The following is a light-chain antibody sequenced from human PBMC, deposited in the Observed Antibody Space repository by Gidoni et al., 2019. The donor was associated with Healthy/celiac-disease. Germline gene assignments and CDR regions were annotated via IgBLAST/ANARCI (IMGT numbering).Light chain of an antibody. Sequence: QSALTQPASVSGFPGQSITISCTGSSSDVAGSVFVSWYQQHPASPPKLIIYHVSTRPSGVSTRFSGSKSGNTASLTISGLQAEDEGDYYCSLYTRSSTWVFGGGTKLTVL. CDR2: HVS. J-gene: IGLJ3*02. V-gene: IGLV2-14*03. CDR1: SSDVAGSVF. CDR3: SLYTRSSTWV.